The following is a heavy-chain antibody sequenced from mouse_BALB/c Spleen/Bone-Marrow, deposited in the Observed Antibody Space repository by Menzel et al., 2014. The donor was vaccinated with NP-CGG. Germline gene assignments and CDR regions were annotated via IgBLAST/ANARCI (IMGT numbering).Heavy chain of an antibody. CDR3: TRDGDGCYPYTLDN. CDR1: GYTFTDYE. V-gene: IGHV1-15*01. D-gene: IGHD2-3*01. CDR2: IHPRSGGT. Sequence: QVTLKECGAELVRPGASVKLSCKAFGYTFTDYEIHWVKQTPVHGLEWIGAIHPRSGGTAYNQKFKGKATLTADKSSSIAYMELSMMTSEDSAVYYCTRDGDGCYPYTLDNWGQGTSVTVSS. J-gene: IGHJ4*01.